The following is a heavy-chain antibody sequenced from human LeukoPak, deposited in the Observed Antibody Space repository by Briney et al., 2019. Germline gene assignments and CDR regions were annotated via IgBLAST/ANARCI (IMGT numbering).Heavy chain of an antibody. J-gene: IGHJ5*02. CDR1: GGSISSGGYY. CDR2: IYYSGST. CDR3: ARGPERNWFDP. Sequence: SQTLSLTCTVSGGSISSGGYYWSWIRQHPGKGLEWIRYIYYSGSTYYNPSLKSRVTISVDTSKNQFSLKLSSVTAADTAVYYCARGPERNWFDPWGQGTLVTVSS. V-gene: IGHV4-31*03.